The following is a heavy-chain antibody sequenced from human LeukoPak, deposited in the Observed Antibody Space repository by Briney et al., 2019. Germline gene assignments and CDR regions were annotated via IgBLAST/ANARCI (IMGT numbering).Heavy chain of an antibody. CDR2: INHSGST. D-gene: IGHD3-22*01. Sequence: PSETLSLTCAVYGGSFSGYYWSWIRQPPGKGLEWIGEINHSGSTNYDPSLKSRVTISVDTSKNQFSLKLSSMTAADTAVYYCARKTMIVVVNWFDPWGQGTLVTVSS. J-gene: IGHJ5*02. CDR1: GGSFSGYY. CDR3: ARKTMIVVVNWFDP. V-gene: IGHV4-34*01.